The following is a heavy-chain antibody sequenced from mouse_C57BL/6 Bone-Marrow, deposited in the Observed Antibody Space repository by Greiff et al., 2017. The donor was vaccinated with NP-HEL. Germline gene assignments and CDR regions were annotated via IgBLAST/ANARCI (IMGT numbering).Heavy chain of an antibody. Sequence: VKLMESGAELVKPGASVKISCKASGYAFSSYWMNWVKQRPGKGLEWIGQIYPGDGDTNYNGKFKGKATLTADKSSSTAYMQLSSLTSEDSAVSFCARRLRGYFDYGGQGTTLTVSS. CDR1: GYAFSSYW. V-gene: IGHV1-80*01. CDR3: ARRLRGYFDY. CDR2: IYPGDGDT. J-gene: IGHJ2*01. D-gene: IGHD3-2*02.